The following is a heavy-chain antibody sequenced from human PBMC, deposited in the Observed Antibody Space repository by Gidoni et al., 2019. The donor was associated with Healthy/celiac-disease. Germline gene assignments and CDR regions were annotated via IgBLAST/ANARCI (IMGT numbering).Heavy chain of an antibody. CDR3: AKRGYYDILTGWNTDY. J-gene: IGHJ4*02. CDR2: ISGSGGST. CDR1: GFNFSSYA. D-gene: IGHD3-9*01. Sequence: EVQLLESGGGLVQPGGSLRLSCAASGFNFSSYAMSWVRQAPGKGLEWVSAISGSGGSTYYADSVKGRFTISRDNSKNTLYLQMNSLRAEDTAVYYCAKRGYYDILTGWNTDYWGQGTLVTVSS. V-gene: IGHV3-23*01.